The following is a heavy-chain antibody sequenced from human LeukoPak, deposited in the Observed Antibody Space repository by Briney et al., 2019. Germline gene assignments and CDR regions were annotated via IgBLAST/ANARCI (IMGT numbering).Heavy chain of an antibody. V-gene: IGHV4-59*01. Sequence: TSETLSLTCTVSGGSISSYYWSWIRQPPGKGLEWIGYIYYSGSTNYNPSLKSRVTISVDTSKNQFSLKLSSVTAADTAVYYCARKGSSWYNWFDPWGQGTLVTVPS. D-gene: IGHD6-13*01. J-gene: IGHJ5*02. CDR1: GGSISSYY. CDR3: ARKGSSWYNWFDP. CDR2: IYYSGST.